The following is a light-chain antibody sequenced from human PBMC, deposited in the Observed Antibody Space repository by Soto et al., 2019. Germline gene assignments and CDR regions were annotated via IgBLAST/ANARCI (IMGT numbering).Light chain of an antibody. CDR3: SSYGGSNNYV. V-gene: IGLV2-8*01. J-gene: IGLJ1*01. Sequence: QPALTQPPSASGSPGQSVTISCTGTSSDVGGYNYVSWYQQHPGKAPKLMIYEVNKPPSGVPDRFSGSKSGNTASLTVSGLQAEDEADYYCSSYGGSNNYVFGTGTQLTVL. CDR1: SSDVGGYNY. CDR2: EVN.